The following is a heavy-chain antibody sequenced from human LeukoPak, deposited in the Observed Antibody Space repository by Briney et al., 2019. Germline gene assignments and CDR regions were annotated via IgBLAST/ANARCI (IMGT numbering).Heavy chain of an antibody. CDR1: GFTFSTSW. Sequence: GGSLRLSCAASGFTFSTSWMHWVRQAPGKGLVWVSRIASDGSSTTYADSVKGRFTMSRDNAKNTLFLEMNSLRAEDTAVYYCAKGSGPLAFDIWGQGTMVTVSS. CDR3: AKGSGPLAFDI. V-gene: IGHV3-74*01. J-gene: IGHJ3*02. D-gene: IGHD3-3*01. CDR2: IASDGSST.